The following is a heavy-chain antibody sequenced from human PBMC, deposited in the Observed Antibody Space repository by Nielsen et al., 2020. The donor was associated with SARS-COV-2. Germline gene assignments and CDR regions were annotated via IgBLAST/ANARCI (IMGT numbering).Heavy chain of an antibody. Sequence: GGSLRLSCAASGFTFSSYWMSWVRQAPGKGLEWVANIKQDGSEKYYVDSVKGRFTISRDNAKNSLYLQMNSLRAEDTAVYYCARGGSYYLDAFDIWGQGTMVTVSS. CDR1: GFTFSSYW. J-gene: IGHJ3*02. V-gene: IGHV3-7*03. CDR3: ARGGSYYLDAFDI. D-gene: IGHD1-26*01. CDR2: IKQDGSEK.